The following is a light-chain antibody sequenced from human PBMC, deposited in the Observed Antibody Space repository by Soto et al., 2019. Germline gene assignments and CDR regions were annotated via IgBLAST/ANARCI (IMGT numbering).Light chain of an antibody. CDR3: SSYAGSRNYV. V-gene: IGLV2-8*01. CDR1: SSDVGGYNY. CDR2: EVS. Sequence: SALTQPPSASGSPGKSVTISCTGTSSDVGGYNYVSWYQQHPGKAPKVMTYEVSQRPSGVPDRFSGSKSGNTASLTVPGLRAEDEADYYCSSYAGSRNYVFGTGTKLTVL. J-gene: IGLJ1*01.